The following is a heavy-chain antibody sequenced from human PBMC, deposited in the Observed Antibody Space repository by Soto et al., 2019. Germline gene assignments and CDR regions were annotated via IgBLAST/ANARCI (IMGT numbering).Heavy chain of an antibody. V-gene: IGHV3-66*01. CDR1: GFLVSSNY. CDR3: ARGYRVEGAYGAGAFFDY. D-gene: IGHD1-26*01. CDR2: IYSGSNT. Sequence: EVQLVESGGDLVQPGRSLRLSCAASGFLVSSNYMSWVRQAPGKGLEWVAVIYSGSNTHYADSVKGRFTISRDNSKNTLYLQMNSLRAEDTAVYFYARGYRVEGAYGAGAFFDYWGQGTLVTVSS. J-gene: IGHJ4*02.